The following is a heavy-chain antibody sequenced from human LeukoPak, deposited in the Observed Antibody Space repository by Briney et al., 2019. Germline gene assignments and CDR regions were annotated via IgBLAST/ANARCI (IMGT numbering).Heavy chain of an antibody. CDR1: GGSISSGSYY. V-gene: IGHV4-61*10. Sequence: PSETLSLTCTVSGGSISSGSYYWSWIRQPAGKGLEWIGYIYYSGSTNYNPSLKSRVTISVDTSKNHFSLKLSSVTAADTAVYYCARDFDAFDIWGQGTMVTVSS. CDR3: ARDFDAFDI. CDR2: IYYSGST. J-gene: IGHJ3*02.